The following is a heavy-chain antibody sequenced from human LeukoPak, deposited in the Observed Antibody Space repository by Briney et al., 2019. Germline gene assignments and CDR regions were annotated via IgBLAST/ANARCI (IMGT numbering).Heavy chain of an antibody. CDR3: ARDVFAEYSTHHRFDP. CDR2: INPNSGGT. J-gene: IGHJ5*02. Sequence: ASVKVSCRASGYTFTGYYMHWVRQAPGQGLEWMGWINPNSGGTNYAQKFQGRVTMTRDTSISTAYMELNRLTSDDTAVYYCARDVFAEYSTHHRFDPWGQGTLVTVSS. V-gene: IGHV1-2*02. CDR1: GYTFTGYY. D-gene: IGHD6-13*01.